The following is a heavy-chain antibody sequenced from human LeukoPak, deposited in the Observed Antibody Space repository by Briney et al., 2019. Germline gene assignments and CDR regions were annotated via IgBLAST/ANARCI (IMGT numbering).Heavy chain of an antibody. J-gene: IGHJ6*02. V-gene: IGHV4-34*01. CDR1: GGSFSGYY. CDR2: INHSGST. D-gene: IGHD2-2*01. CDR3: ARFSNYYYYGMDV. Sequence: SETLSLTCAVYGGSFSGYYWSWIRQPPGKGLEWIGEINHSGSTNYNPSLKSRVTISVDTSKNQFSLKLSSVTAADTAAYYCARFSNYYYYGMDVWGQGTTVTVSS.